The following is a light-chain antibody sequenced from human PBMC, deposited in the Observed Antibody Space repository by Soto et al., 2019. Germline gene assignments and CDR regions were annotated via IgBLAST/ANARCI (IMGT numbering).Light chain of an antibody. J-gene: IGLJ1*01. V-gene: IGLV1-40*01. CDR3: QSYDSSLSGYV. CDR2: ANS. CDR1: SSNIGAGYD. Sequence: QSVLTQPPSVSGAPGQRVTLSCTGSSSNIGAGYDVHWYQQLPGTAPNLLIYANSNRPSGVPGRFSGSKSGTSASLAITGLQAEDESDYYGQSYDSSLSGYVFGTGTKVTVL.